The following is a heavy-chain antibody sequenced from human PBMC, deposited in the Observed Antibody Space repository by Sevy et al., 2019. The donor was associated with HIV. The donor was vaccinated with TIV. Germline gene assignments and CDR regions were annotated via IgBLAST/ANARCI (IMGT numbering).Heavy chain of an antibody. V-gene: IGHV3-30-3*01. CDR1: GFTFSSYA. Sequence: GGSLRLSCAASGFTFSSYAMHWVRQAPGKGLEWLPVISYDGTNKYYADSVKGRFTISRDNSKNTLYLQMNSLRAEDTAVYYCARDGGSGYTPHFDYWGQGTLVTVSS. J-gene: IGHJ4*02. D-gene: IGHD5-12*01. CDR2: ISYDGTNK. CDR3: ARDGGSGYTPHFDY.